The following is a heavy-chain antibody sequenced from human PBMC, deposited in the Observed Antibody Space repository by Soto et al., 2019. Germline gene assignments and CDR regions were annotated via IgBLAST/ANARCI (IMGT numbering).Heavy chain of an antibody. CDR3: AREEGYCNGGPCYRGAFDF. CDR2: IGNSNNPT. J-gene: IGHJ3*01. V-gene: IGHV3-21*02. Sequence: EVLLVGSGGGLVKPGGTPRLSCAASGFTFSDYSMLWVRQAPGKGLEWLAFIGNSNNPTFYADSVRGRFTISRDNPKNSVYLQMNSLREEDTAVYFCAREEGYCNGGPCYRGAFDFWGQGTIVTVSS. CDR1: GFTFSDYS. D-gene: IGHD2-15*01.